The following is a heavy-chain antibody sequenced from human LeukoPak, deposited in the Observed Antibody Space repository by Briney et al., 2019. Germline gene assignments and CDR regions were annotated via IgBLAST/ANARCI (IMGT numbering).Heavy chain of an antibody. Sequence: ASVKVSCKTSGYTFNRYGISWVRQAPEQGLEWMGWISGYHGNTDYAQKVQGRVTMTTDTSTSTAYMELRSLRSDDTAVYYCARETGIAASGTTYYFDYWGQGTLVTVSS. CDR3: ARETGIAASGTTYYFDY. CDR2: ISGYHGNT. V-gene: IGHV1-18*01. D-gene: IGHD6-13*01. CDR1: GYTFNRYG. J-gene: IGHJ4*02.